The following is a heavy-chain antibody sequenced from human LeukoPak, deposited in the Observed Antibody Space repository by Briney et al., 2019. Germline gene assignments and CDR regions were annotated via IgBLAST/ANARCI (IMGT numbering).Heavy chain of an antibody. CDR1: GGSISSGSYY. Sequence: SETLSLTCTVSGGSISSGSYYWSWIRQPAGKGLEWIGRIYTSGSTNYNPSLKSRVTISVDTSKNQFSLKLNSVTAADTAVYYCARDSGYGGNSGTDYWGQGTLVTVSS. D-gene: IGHD4-23*01. CDR3: ARDSGYGGNSGTDY. V-gene: IGHV4-61*02. CDR2: IYTSGST. J-gene: IGHJ4*02.